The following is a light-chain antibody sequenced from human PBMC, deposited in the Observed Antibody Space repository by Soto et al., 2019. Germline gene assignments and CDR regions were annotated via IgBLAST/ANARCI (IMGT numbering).Light chain of an antibody. Sequence: QAVVTQPPSASGAPGQRVTISCTGSSSNIGAGYDVHWYQQLPGTAPKLLIYGNSNRPAGVPDRFSGSKSGTSASLAITGLQAEDEADYYCQSDDSSLSGLFGGGTKLTVL. CDR3: QSDDSSLSGL. J-gene: IGLJ2*01. V-gene: IGLV1-40*01. CDR2: GNS. CDR1: SSNIGAGYD.